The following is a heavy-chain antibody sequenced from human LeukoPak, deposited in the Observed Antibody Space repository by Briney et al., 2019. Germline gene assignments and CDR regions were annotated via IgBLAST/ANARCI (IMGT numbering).Heavy chain of an antibody. CDR2: IYYSGST. V-gene: IGHV4-30-4*01. J-gene: IGHJ4*02. D-gene: IGHD2-21*02. CDR1: GGSISSGDYY. Sequence: SGTLSLTCAVSGGSISSGDYYWSWIRQPPGKGLEWIGYIYYSGSTYYNPSLKSRVTISVDTSKNQFSLKLSSVTAADTAVYYCARVTLYCGGDCSDYWGQGTLVTVSS. CDR3: ARVTLYCGGDCSDY.